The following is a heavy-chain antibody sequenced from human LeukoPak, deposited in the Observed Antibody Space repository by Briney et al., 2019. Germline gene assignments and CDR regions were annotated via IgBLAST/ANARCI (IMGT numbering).Heavy chain of an antibody. D-gene: IGHD4-17*01. Sequence: GRSLRLSCAASGFTFSSYGMRWVRQAPGKGLEWVALIWYAGNNTYYADSVKGRFTISRDNSKNTLYLQTNSLRAEDTAVYYCARFKHVSTVTTALDYWGQGTLVTVSS. CDR3: ARFKHVSTVTTALDY. V-gene: IGHV3-33*01. J-gene: IGHJ4*02. CDR1: GFTFSSYG. CDR2: IWYAGNNT.